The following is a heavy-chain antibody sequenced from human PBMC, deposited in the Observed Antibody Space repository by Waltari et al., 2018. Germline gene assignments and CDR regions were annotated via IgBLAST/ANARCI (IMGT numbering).Heavy chain of an antibody. Sequence: QVQLVESGGGVVQPGRSLRLSCAASGFTFSSYAMHWVRQAPGKGLEWVAVISYEGSNKYYAESGKGRFTISRDNSKNTLYLQMNSLRAEDTAGYYCARDSIVGATSFGPHDWGQGTLVTVSS. D-gene: IGHD1-26*01. CDR1: GFTFSSYA. V-gene: IGHV3-30*01. CDR3: ARDSIVGATSFGPHD. J-gene: IGHJ4*02. CDR2: ISYEGSNK.